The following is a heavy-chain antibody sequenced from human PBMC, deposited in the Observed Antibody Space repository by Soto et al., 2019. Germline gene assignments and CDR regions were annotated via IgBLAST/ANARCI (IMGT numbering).Heavy chain of an antibody. CDR1: GFTFNTFA. D-gene: IGHD3-22*01. CDR2: ISYDRSRR. V-gene: IGHV3-30-3*01. Sequence: GGSLRLSCAASGFTFNTFAMHWLRQAAGRGLELVAIISYDRSRRSYAESVKARFTISRDNSKNTVYLQMSSLRVDETAVYYCARDLSRGITMIGLEIQYWGQGT. CDR3: ARDLSRGITMIGLEIQY. J-gene: IGHJ4*02.